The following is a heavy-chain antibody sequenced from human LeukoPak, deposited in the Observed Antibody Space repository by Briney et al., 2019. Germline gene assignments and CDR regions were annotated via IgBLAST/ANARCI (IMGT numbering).Heavy chain of an antibody. V-gene: IGHV4-61*02. CDR1: GGSISSGSYY. CDR3: ARDLRGGGFDY. CDR2: IYTSGST. J-gene: IGHJ4*02. D-gene: IGHD4-23*01. Sequence: SETLSLTCTGSGGSISSGSYYWSWIRQPAGKGLEWIGRIYTSGSTNYNPSLKSRVTISVDTSKNQFSLKLSSVTAADTAVYYCARDLRGGGFDYWGQGTLVTVSS.